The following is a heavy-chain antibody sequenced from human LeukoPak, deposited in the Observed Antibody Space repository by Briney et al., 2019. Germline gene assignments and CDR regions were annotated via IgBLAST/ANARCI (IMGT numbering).Heavy chain of an antibody. J-gene: IGHJ5*02. CDR3: ASEGRTSGTPGWFDP. V-gene: IGHV4-39*07. CDR2: IYYSGST. CDR1: GGSISSSSYY. Sequence: SETLSLTCTVSGGSISSSSYYWGWIRQPPGKGLEWIGRIYYSGSTYYNPSLKSRVTISVDTSNNQFSLKLSYVTAADTAVYYCASEGRTSGTPGWFDPWGQGTLVTVSS. D-gene: IGHD1-1*01.